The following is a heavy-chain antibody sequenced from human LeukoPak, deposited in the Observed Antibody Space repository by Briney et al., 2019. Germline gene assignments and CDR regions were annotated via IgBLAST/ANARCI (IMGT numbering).Heavy chain of an antibody. CDR1: GFTFSNYG. J-gene: IGHJ4*02. Sequence: GGSLRLSCATSGFTFSNYGFRWVRQPPGKGLEWVAVIWYDGSTKNYADSVKDRFTISRDNSKNTLYLQMNSLRAEDTAAYYCARDVFHSDGWYLQNWGQGTLVTVSS. D-gene: IGHD6-19*01. V-gene: IGHV3-33*01. CDR3: ARDVFHSDGWYLQN. CDR2: IWYDGSTK.